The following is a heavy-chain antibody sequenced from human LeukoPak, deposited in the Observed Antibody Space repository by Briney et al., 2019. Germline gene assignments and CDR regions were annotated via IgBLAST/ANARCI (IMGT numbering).Heavy chain of an antibody. CDR1: GYSFTSYG. J-gene: IGHJ4*02. D-gene: IGHD3-9*01. Sequence: GASVTVSCMASGYSFTSYGISWVRQAPGQGLEWMGWISAYNGNTNYAQKLQGRVTMTTDTSTSTAYMELRSLRSDDTAVYYCARLYYDILTDYWGQGTLVTVSS. CDR3: ARLYYDILTDY. V-gene: IGHV1-18*01. CDR2: ISAYNGNT.